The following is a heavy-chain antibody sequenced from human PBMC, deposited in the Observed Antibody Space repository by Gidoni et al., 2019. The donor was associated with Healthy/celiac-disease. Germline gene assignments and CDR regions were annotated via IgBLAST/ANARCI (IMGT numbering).Heavy chain of an antibody. CDR2: ISSSSSYI. Sequence: EVQLVESGGGLVKPGGSLRLSCAASAFTFSSYSMTWVRQAPGKGLEWVSSISSSSSYIYYADSVKGRFTIARDNAKNSLYLQMNSLRAEDTAVYYCARDLDYGSSGSHDYWGQGTLVTVSS. CDR1: AFTFSSYS. V-gene: IGHV3-21*01. D-gene: IGHD3-22*01. CDR3: ARDLDYGSSGSHDY. J-gene: IGHJ4*02.